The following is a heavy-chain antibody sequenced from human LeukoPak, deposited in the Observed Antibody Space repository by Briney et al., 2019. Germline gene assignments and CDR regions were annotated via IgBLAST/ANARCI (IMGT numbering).Heavy chain of an antibody. V-gene: IGHV4-4*07. J-gene: IGHJ4*02. Sequence: SETLSLTCTVSGGSISGYYWSWIRQPAGKGLEWIGRVYTSGSTNYSPSLKSRVTMSVDTSKNPFSPHLRSVTAADTAVSYCARDRCSSTSCPFDYWGQGTLVTVSS. CDR3: ARDRCSSTSCPFDY. CDR1: GGSISGYY. CDR2: VYTSGST. D-gene: IGHD2-2*01.